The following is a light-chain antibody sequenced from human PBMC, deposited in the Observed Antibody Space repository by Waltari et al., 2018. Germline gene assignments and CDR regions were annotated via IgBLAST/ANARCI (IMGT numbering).Light chain of an antibody. CDR2: QDE. V-gene: IGLV3-1*01. Sequence: SYQLTQPPPVSVSPGPTASITFSGDNLGNTHTSWYQQKPGQSPVLVIYQDEKRPSGIPERFSGSNSGNTATLTISGTQVIDEADYFCQAWDFNTGGFGGGTKLTVL. J-gene: IGLJ3*02. CDR1: NLGNTH. CDR3: QAWDFNTGG.